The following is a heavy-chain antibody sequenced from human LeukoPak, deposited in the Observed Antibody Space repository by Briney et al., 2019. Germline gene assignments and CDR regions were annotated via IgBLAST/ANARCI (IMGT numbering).Heavy chain of an antibody. J-gene: IGHJ4*02. D-gene: IGHD3-10*01. V-gene: IGHV3-23*01. CDR2: ISTSGGST. CDR3: AKNGHGSGSYYPRTKYYFDY. CDR1: GFTVSSYA. Sequence: GGSLRLYCAASGFTVSSYAMIWVRQAPGKGLEWVATISTSGGSTYYADFVKGRFTISRDNSKNTLYLQMNSLRAEDTAVYYCAKNGHGSGSYYPRTKYYFDYWGQGTLVTVSS.